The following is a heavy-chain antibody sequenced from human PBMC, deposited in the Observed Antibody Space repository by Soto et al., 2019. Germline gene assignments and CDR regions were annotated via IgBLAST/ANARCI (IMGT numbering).Heavy chain of an antibody. V-gene: IGHV3-23*01. CDR2: ISDTGGST. CDR1: GFTFSSYA. J-gene: IGHJ4*02. CDR3: AKDDSTSWYVKYFDY. Sequence: EVQLLESGGGLVQPGGSLRLSCAASGFTFSSYAMNWVRQAPGKGLEWVSGISDTGGSTYYADSVKSRFTISRDNSKNTLYLQMNSLRAEDTATYYCAKDDSTSWYVKYFDYWGQGMLVTVSS. D-gene: IGHD6-13*01.